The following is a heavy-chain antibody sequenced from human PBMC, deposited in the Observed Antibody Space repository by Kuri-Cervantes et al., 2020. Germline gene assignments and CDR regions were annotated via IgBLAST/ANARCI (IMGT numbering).Heavy chain of an antibody. V-gene: IGHV3-23*01. CDR3: ARGWRYFDY. Sequence: GESLKISCAASGFTFSSYAMSWVRQAPGKGLEWVSAISGSGGSTYYADSVRGRFTISRDNAKNSLYLQMNSLRAEDTALYYCARGWRYFDYWGQGSLVTVSS. D-gene: IGHD1-14*01. CDR1: GFTFSSYA. J-gene: IGHJ4*02. CDR2: ISGSGGST.